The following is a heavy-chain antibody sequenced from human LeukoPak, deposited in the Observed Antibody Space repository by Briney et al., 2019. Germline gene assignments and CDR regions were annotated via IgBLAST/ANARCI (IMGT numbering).Heavy chain of an antibody. CDR3: VRVYDDILTGYLFDP. V-gene: IGHV4-31*03. CDR2: IYYSGST. CDR1: ASSISSGGYY. J-gene: IGHJ5*02. Sequence: SQTLSLTCTVSASSISSGGYYWGWIRQHPGKGLEWIGYIYYSGSTYYNPSLKSRVAISVDTSKNHFSLKLSSVTAADTAVYYCVRVYDDILTGYLFDPWGQGTLVTVSS. D-gene: IGHD3-9*01.